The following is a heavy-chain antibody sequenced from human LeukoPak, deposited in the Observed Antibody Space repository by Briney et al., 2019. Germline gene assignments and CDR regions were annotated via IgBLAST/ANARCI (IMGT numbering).Heavy chain of an antibody. CDR1: GFTFSRYT. Sequence: GGSLRLSCAASGFTFSRYTMNWVRQAPGKGLEWVSSISSTSYYIYYADSVKGRFTISRDNAKKSLYLQMSSLRAEDAAGYYCAMGSDTTDDYWGRGTLVTVSS. CDR3: AMGSDTTDDY. CDR2: ISSTSYYI. V-gene: IGHV3-21*01. D-gene: IGHD2/OR15-2a*01. J-gene: IGHJ4*02.